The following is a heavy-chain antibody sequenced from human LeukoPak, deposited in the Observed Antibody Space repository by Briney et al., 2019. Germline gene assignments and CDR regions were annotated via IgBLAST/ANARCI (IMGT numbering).Heavy chain of an antibody. D-gene: IGHD3-22*01. CDR3: ARGGYYYDSSGYYSIDY. J-gene: IGHJ4*02. Sequence: ASVKVSCKASGYTFTSYDINWVRQATGQGLEWMGWMNPNSGNTGYAQKFQGRVTMTGNTSISTAYMELSSLRSEDTAVYYCARGGYYYDSSGYYSIDYWGQGTLVTVSS. V-gene: IGHV1-8*01. CDR2: MNPNSGNT. CDR1: GYTFTSYD.